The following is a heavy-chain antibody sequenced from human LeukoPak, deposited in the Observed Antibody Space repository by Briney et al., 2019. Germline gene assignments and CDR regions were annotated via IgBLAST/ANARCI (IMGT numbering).Heavy chain of an antibody. CDR2: IYYSGST. Sequence: SETLSLTCTVSGGSISSGDYYWSWIRQPPGKGLEWIGYIYYSGSTYYNPSLKNRVTISVDTSKNQFSLKLSSVTAADTAVYYCAREADGDLLDYWGQGTLVTVSS. J-gene: IGHJ4*02. V-gene: IGHV4-30-4*01. D-gene: IGHD4-17*01. CDR1: GGSISSGDYY. CDR3: AREADGDLLDY.